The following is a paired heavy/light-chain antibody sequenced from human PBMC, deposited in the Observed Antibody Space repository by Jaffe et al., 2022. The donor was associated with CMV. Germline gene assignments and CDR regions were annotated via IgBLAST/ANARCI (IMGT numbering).Light chain of an antibody. J-gene: IGKJ4*01. V-gene: IGKV3-20*01. CDR1: QSVSSSY. CDR2: GAS. CDR3: QQYGSSLSLT. Sequence: EIVLTQSPGTLSLSPGERATLSCRASQSVSSSYLAWYQQKPGQAPRLLIYGASSRATGIPDRFSGSGSGTDFTLTISRLEPEDFAVYYCQQYGSSLSLTFGGGTKVEIK.
Heavy chain of an antibody. CDR2: ISSSSSYI. CDR3: ARDIAMIVVGSFDAFDI. D-gene: IGHD3-22*01. V-gene: IGHV3-21*01. J-gene: IGHJ3*02. Sequence: EVQLVESGGGLVKPGGSLRLSCAASGFTFSSYSMNWVRQAPGKGLEWVSSISSSSSYIYYADSVKGRFTISRDNAKNSLYLQMNSLRAEDTAVYYCARDIAMIVVGSFDAFDIWGQGTMVTVSS. CDR1: GFTFSSYS.